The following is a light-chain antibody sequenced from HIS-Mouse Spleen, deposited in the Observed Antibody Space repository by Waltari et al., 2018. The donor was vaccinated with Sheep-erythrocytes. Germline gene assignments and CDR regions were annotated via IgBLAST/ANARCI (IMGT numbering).Light chain of an antibody. J-gene: IGLJ3*02. Sequence: QSALTQPPSASGSPGQSVTISSTGTSSDVGCYNFFSWYQQHPGKAPKLMIYEVSKRPSGVPDRFSGSKSGNTASLTVSGLQAEDEADYYCSSYAGSNNWVFGGGTKLTVL. CDR2: EVS. CDR1: SSDVGCYNF. V-gene: IGLV2-8*01. CDR3: SSYAGSNNWV.